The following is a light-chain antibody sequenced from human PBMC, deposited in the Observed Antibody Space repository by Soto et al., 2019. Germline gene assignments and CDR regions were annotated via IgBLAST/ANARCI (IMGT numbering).Light chain of an antibody. J-gene: IGKJ4*01. CDR1: QSVSSY. CDR2: DAS. Sequence: EIVLTQSPATLSLSPGERATLSCRASQSVSSYLAWYQQKPGQAPRLIIYDASNRATGIPARFSGSGSGTDFTLTISRLECEDFAVYYCQQRRNWPPLTFGAGTKVEMK. CDR3: QQRRNWPPLT. V-gene: IGKV3-11*01.